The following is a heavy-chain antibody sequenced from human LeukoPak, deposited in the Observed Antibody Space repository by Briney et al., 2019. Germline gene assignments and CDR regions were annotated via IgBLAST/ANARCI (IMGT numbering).Heavy chain of an antibody. CDR3: ARLAPGNYDILTGDPKVVFDY. D-gene: IGHD3-9*01. CDR1: GGSISSFF. V-gene: IGHV4-59*01. CDR2: VHSSGST. Sequence: SETLSLTCTVSGGSISSFFWSWIRQPPGKGLEWLGYVHSSGSTKYNPSLKCRLIISVDMSKNQFSLKLRSVSVADTAVYYCARLAPGNYDILTGDPKVVFDYWGQGALGNVSS. J-gene: IGHJ4*02.